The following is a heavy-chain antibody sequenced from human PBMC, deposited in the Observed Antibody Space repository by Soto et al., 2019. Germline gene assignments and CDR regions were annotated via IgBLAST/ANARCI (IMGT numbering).Heavy chain of an antibody. CDR1: GGSFSYY. Sequence: QVQLQQWGAGLLKPSETLSLTCAVYGGSFSYYRSWVRQPPGKGLEWIGEINHRGSTHYNPSLKSRVTISVDMSKNQFSLNLSSVTAAATAVYYCARTSRFDSWGQGTLVTVSS. J-gene: IGHJ4*02. CDR3: ARTSRFDS. V-gene: IGHV4-34*01. CDR2: INHRGST. D-gene: IGHD6-6*01.